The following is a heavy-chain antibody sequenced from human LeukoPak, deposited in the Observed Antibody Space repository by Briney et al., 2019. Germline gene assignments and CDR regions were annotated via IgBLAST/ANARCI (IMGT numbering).Heavy chain of an antibody. Sequence: ASVKVSCEASGYTFTSYGISWVRQAPGQGLEWMGWISAYNGNTNYAQKLQGRVTMTTDTSTSTAYMELRSLRSDDTAVYYCARVLSPITIFGVVIGWFDPWGQGTLVTVSS. CDR3: ARVLSPITIFGVVIGWFDP. J-gene: IGHJ5*02. D-gene: IGHD3-3*01. CDR2: ISAYNGNT. V-gene: IGHV1-18*01. CDR1: GYTFTSYG.